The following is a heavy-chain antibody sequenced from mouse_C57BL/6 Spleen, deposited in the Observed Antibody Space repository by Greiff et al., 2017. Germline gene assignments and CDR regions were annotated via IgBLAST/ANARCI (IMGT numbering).Heavy chain of an antibody. CDR2: ISYDGSN. Sequence: EVKVEESGPGLVKPSQSLSLTCSVTGYSITSGYYWNWIRQFPGNKLEWMGYISYDGSNNYNPSLKNRISITRDTSKNQFFLKLNSVTTEDTATYYCARYYGNYYFDYWGQGTTLTVSS. CDR1: GYSITSGYY. V-gene: IGHV3-6*01. J-gene: IGHJ2*01. CDR3: ARYYGNYYFDY. D-gene: IGHD2-1*01.